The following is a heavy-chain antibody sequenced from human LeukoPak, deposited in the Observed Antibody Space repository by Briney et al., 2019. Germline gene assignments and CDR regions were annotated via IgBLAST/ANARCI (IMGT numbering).Heavy chain of an antibody. V-gene: IGHV4-31*03. CDR3: ARDLSRGMAAAGLDAFDI. CDR1: GGSIRSGGYY. D-gene: IGHD6-13*01. CDR2: IYHSGST. Sequence: SQTLSLTCTVSGGSIRSGGYYWTWIRQHPGKGLEWIGYIYHSGSTYYNPSLKSRVTISVDTSKNQFSLKLSSVTAADTAVYYCARDLSRGMAAAGLDAFDIWGQGTMVTVSS. J-gene: IGHJ3*02.